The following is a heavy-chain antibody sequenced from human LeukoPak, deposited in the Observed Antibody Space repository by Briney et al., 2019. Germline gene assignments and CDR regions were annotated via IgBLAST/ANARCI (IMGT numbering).Heavy chain of an antibody. CDR1: GDSVSSDNFY. CDR2: IYRSGSA. CDR3: ARAPHTSPTDYYFDF. Sequence: SETLSLTCNVSGDSVSSDNFYWAWIRQPPGKGPEWIGTIYRSGSAYHNPSLKSRLTISIDTSKNQFSLKLTSVTAADTALYFCARAPHTSPTDYYFDFWGPGTLVTVSS. V-gene: IGHV4-39*07. D-gene: IGHD1-14*01. J-gene: IGHJ4*02.